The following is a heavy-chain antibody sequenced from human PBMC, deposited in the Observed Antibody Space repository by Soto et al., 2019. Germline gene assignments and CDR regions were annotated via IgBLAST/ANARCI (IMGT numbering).Heavy chain of an antibody. CDR3: ARDSHQLGFGDPLDP. J-gene: IGHJ5*02. CDR1: GGSVSSYY. D-gene: IGHD3-10*01. Sequence: PSETLSLTCTVSGGSVSSYYWAWIRQSPGKALEWIGYIYYSGSTKYNPSLKSRVTMSVDTSNNQFSLRVSSVTAADTAVYYCARDSHQLGFGDPLDPWGQGTLVTVSS. V-gene: IGHV4-59*02. CDR2: IYYSGST.